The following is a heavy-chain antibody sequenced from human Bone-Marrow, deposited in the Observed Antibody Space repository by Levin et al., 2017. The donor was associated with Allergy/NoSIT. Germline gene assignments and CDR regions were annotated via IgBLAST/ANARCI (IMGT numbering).Heavy chain of an antibody. CDR1: GYTFTSYG. CDR2: INTYNGHT. CDR3: ARYDSSGYSYRYFHY. D-gene: IGHD3-22*01. J-gene: IGHJ4*02. Sequence: GESLKISCKASGYTFTSYGITWVRQAPGQGLEWMGWINTYNGHTEYVQKLQDRVTMTTDTSTSTAYMELTSLGSDDTAVYFCARYDSSGYSYRYFHYWGQGTLVTVSS. V-gene: IGHV1-18*01.